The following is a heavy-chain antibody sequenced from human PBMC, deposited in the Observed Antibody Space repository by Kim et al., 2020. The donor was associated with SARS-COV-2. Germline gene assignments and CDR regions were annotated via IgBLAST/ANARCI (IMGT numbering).Heavy chain of an antibody. D-gene: IGHD3-22*01. V-gene: IGHV4-59*13. CDR2: IFYSGRT. Sequence: SETLSLTCTVSGGSISSYYWSWFRQSPEKGLEWIGFIFYSGRTDYHPSLMSRVTISLDTPKNQFSLRLNSVTAADTAVYYCARGDDRNGYGDSWGRGTLVTVSS. CDR1: GGSISSYY. J-gene: IGHJ4*02. CDR3: ARGDDRNGYGDS.